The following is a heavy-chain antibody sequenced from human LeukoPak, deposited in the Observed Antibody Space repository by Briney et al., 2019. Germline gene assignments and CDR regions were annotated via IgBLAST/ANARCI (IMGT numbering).Heavy chain of an antibody. V-gene: IGHV3-23*01. Sequence: GGSLRLSCAASGFPFTTYGMSWVRQAPGKGLEWVSTISGGGGRTYFADSVKGRFSISRDDSRNTLYLQMNNLRADDTAVYYCAKPRVYDSGSFNYWGQGTLVTVSS. D-gene: IGHD3-10*01. CDR3: AKPRVYDSGSFNY. CDR1: GFPFTTYG. J-gene: IGHJ4*02. CDR2: ISGGGGRT.